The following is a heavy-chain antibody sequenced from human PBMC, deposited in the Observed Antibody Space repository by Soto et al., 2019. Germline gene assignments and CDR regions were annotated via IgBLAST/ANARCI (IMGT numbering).Heavy chain of an antibody. D-gene: IGHD3-9*01. Sequence: GEPRKMSGSSSGYSFTSYWIGWVRQMPGKGLEWMGIIYPGDSDTRYSPSFQGQVTISADKSISTAYLQWSSLKASDTAMYYCARVYYDILTGYSYYYYGMDVWGQGTTVTVSS. V-gene: IGHV5-51*01. CDR2: IYPGDSDT. J-gene: IGHJ6*02. CDR1: GYSFTSYW. CDR3: ARVYYDILTGYSYYYYGMDV.